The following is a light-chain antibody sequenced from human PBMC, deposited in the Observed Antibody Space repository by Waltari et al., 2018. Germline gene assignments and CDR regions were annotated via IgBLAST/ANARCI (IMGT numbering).Light chain of an antibody. V-gene: IGLV2-11*01. CDR1: SSDVGGYNY. CDR3: SSYAGNNVYV. J-gene: IGLJ1*01. Sequence: QSALTQPRSVSGSPGQSVTISCTGTSSDVGGYNYVSWYQHHPGKAPKLMIYEVSKRPSVVPDRFSGSQSGSTASLTVSGLQAEDEADYYCSSYAGNNVYVFGSGTKVTVL. CDR2: EVS.